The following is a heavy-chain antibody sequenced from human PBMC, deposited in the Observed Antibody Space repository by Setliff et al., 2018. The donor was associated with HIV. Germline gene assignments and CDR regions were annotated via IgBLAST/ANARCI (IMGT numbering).Heavy chain of an antibody. CDR3: ARSKGHLYYDDDTGYVLRAFDI. CDR1: GFTFSDYD. Sequence: GGSLRLSCEASGFTFSDYDFHWVRQAAGKGLEWVAVISYDGSNKYYADSVKGRLTISRDNSKNTLYLQMNSLRAEDTAVYCCARSKGHLYYDDDTGYVLRAFDIWGQGTMVTVSS. J-gene: IGHJ3*02. V-gene: IGHV3-30*03. D-gene: IGHD3-22*01. CDR2: ISYDGSNK.